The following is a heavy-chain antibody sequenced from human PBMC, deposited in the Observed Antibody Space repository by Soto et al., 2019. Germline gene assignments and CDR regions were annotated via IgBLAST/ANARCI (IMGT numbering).Heavy chain of an antibody. D-gene: IGHD3-10*01. CDR3: ARTMVRGVMTLQHYYYMYV. V-gene: IGHV3-11*01. Sequence: QVQLVESGGGLVKPGGSLRLSCAASGFTFSDYYMSWIRQAPGKGLEWVSYISSSGSTIYYADSVKGRFTISRDNAKNSLYLQMHSRRAEDTAVYYCARTMVRGVMTLQHYYYMYVRGKGTTVTVSS. CDR2: ISSSGSTI. J-gene: IGHJ6*03. CDR1: GFTFSDYY.